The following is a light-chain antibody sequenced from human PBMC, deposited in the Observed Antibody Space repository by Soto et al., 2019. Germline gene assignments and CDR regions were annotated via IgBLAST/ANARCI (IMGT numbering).Light chain of an antibody. Sequence: PGERAPLSCRATESVVSSYLAWYQLKPGQAPRLLIYGASTRATGVPARFSGSGSGTEFTLTISNLQSEDFAVYHCQQYDKWPRTFGQGTKVDI. CDR3: QQYDKWPRT. J-gene: IGKJ1*01. CDR1: ESVVSSY. V-gene: IGKV3-15*01. CDR2: GAS.